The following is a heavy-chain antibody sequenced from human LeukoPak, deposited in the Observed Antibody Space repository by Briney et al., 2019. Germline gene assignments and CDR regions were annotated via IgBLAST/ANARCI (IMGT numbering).Heavy chain of an antibody. CDR3: ARELVKKGNDPNMGFDY. CDR2: IIAIFGIA. Sequence: SVRVSCKASGGTFSRYAMSWVGQAPGEGLERMGRIIAIFGIANYAQKFQGRVTITADKSTITAYMELSSLRSEATAVYYCARELVKKGNDPNMGFDYWGQGTLVTVSS. CDR1: GGTFSRYA. D-gene: IGHD3-16*01. V-gene: IGHV1-69*17. J-gene: IGHJ4*02.